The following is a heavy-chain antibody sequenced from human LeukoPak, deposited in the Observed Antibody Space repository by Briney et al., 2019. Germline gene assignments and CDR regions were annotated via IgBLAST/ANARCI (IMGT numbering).Heavy chain of an antibody. D-gene: IGHD1-26*01. CDR2: INYSGNT. Sequence: SETLSLTCIVSGGSISSSSYYWSWIRQPPGKGLEWIGSINYSGNTYYNPSLKSRVIMSVDTSENQFSLKLSSVTAADTAVYYCARRGVGAAGYFDNWGQGTLVTVSS. V-gene: IGHV4-39*01. CDR3: ARRGVGAAGYFDN. J-gene: IGHJ4*02. CDR1: GGSISSSSYY.